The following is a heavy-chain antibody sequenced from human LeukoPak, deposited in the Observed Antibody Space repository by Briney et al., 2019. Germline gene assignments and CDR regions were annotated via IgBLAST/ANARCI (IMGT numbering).Heavy chain of an antibody. CDR1: GGSISRSSYY. D-gene: IGHD3-10*01. CDR2: IYYSGST. V-gene: IGHV4-39*01. Sequence: SETLSLTCTVSGGSISRSSYYWGWIRQPPGKGLEWIATIYYSGSTYYNPSLKSRVTISADTSKNQFSLKLSSVTAADTAVYYCARHGGGNGVGYGSGSAHFDYWGQGTLVTVSS. J-gene: IGHJ4*02. CDR3: ARHGGGNGVGYGSGSAHFDY.